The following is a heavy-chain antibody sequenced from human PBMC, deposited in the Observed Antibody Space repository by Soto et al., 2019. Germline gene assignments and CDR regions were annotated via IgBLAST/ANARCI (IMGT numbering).Heavy chain of an antibody. CDR2: ISYDGSKK. J-gene: IGHJ3*02. D-gene: IGHD3-10*01. Sequence: PGGSLRLSCAASGFSFSSYGRHWVRQAPGKGLEWVAAISYDGSKKYYADSVKGRFTISRDNSKNTLYLQMNSLRAEDTAVYYCAKDLLLWFGELSPGAAFDIWGQGTMVTVSS. CDR3: AKDLLLWFGELSPGAAFDI. CDR1: GFSFSSYG. V-gene: IGHV3-30*18.